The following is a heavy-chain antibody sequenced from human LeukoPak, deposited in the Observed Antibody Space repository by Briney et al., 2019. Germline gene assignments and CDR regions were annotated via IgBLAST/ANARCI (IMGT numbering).Heavy chain of an antibody. J-gene: IGHJ4*02. D-gene: IGHD2-8*01. V-gene: IGHV3-23*01. Sequence: GGSLRLSCAASGFTLITYAMSWVRQAPGKGLEWVSSISGSGSYTYYADPVKGRFTISRDYSKNTLYLQMNSLRAEDTAVYYCARDCTNGVCYGTDFDYWGQGTLVTVSS. CDR3: ARDCTNGVCYGTDFDY. CDR1: GFTLITYA. CDR2: ISGSGSYT.